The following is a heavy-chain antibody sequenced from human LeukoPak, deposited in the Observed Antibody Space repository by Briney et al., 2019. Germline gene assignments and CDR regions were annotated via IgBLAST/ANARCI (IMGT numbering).Heavy chain of an antibody. J-gene: IGHJ4*02. V-gene: IGHV4-61*02. CDR2: IYTSGST. CDR1: GGSISSGSYY. D-gene: IGHD3-22*01. CDR3: ARVTGYMIEDYFDY. Sequence: SETPSLTCTVSGGSISSGSYYWSWIRQPAGKGLEWIGRIYTSGSTNYNPSLKSRVTISVDTSKNQFSLKLRSVTAADTAVYYCARVTGYMIEDYFDYWGQGTLVTVSS.